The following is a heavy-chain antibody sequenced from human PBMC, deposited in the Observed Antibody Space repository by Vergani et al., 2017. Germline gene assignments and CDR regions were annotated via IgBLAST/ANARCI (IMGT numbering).Heavy chain of an antibody. CDR1: GYSFINYG. CDR3: AREGVDEDIRWTYRPPSNYGMGV. Sequence: QSQLVQSGDEVKKPGASVKVSCKTSGYSFINYGISWVRQAPGQGLEWLGWVSPYNGNTNYGPKIQGRVTMTTDTSTRTAYMKLRSLTFDETAGYYCAREGVDEDIRWTYRPPSNYGMGVWGQGTKVTVAS. V-gene: IGHV1-18*01. J-gene: IGHJ6*02. D-gene: IGHD2-15*01. CDR2: VSPYNGNT.